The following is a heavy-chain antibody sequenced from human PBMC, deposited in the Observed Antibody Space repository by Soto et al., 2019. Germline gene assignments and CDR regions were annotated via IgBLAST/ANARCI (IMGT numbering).Heavy chain of an antibody. D-gene: IGHD6-19*01. V-gene: IGHV1-46*01. CDR2: INPSGGST. CDR1: GYTFTSYY. Sequence: ASVKVSCKASGYTFTSYYMHWVRQAPGQGLEWMGIINPSGGSTSYAQKFQGRVTMTRDTSTSTVYMELSSLRSEDTAVSYCARVRRGTAVLNWFDPWGQGTLVTVSS. J-gene: IGHJ5*02. CDR3: ARVRRGTAVLNWFDP.